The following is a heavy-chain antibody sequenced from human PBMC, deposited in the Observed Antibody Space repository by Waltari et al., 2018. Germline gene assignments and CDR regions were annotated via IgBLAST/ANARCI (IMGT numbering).Heavy chain of an antibody. J-gene: IGHJ3*02. Sequence: QVQLQESGPGLVKPSETLSLTCAVSGYSISSGYYWGWLRQPPGKGLEWIGSIYHSGSTYYNPSLKSRVTISVDTSKNQFSLKLSSVTAADTAVYYCAGHWYSSSSGAFDIWGQGTMVTVSS. D-gene: IGHD6-6*01. CDR3: AGHWYSSSSGAFDI. CDR1: GYSISSGYY. CDR2: IYHSGST. V-gene: IGHV4-38-2*01.